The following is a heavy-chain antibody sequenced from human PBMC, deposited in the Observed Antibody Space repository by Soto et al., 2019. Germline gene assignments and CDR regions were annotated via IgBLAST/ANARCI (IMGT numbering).Heavy chain of an antibody. J-gene: IGHJ4*02. D-gene: IGHD2-2*01. CDR2: IIPILGIA. CDR1: GGTFSSYT. V-gene: IGHV1-69*02. CDR3: ARPAVPAAMVYFDY. Sequence: GASVKVSCKASGGTFSSYTISWVRQAPGQGLEWMGRIIPILGIANYAQKFQGRVTITADKSTSTAYMELSSLRSEDTAVYYCARPAVPAAMVYFDYWGQGTLVTVSS.